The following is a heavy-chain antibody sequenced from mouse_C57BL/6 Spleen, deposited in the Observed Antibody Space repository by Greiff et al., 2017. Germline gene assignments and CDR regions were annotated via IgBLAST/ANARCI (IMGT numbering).Heavy chain of an antibody. Sequence: VQLQQSGAELARPGASVKMSCKASGYTFTSYTMNWVKQRPGQGLEWIGYINPSSGYTKYNQKFKDKATLTADKSTSTAYMQLSSLTSEDSAFYYCARGYYFDYWGQGTTLTVSS. J-gene: IGHJ2*01. CDR1: GYTFTSYT. CDR3: ARGYYFDY. V-gene: IGHV1-4*01. CDR2: INPSSGYT.